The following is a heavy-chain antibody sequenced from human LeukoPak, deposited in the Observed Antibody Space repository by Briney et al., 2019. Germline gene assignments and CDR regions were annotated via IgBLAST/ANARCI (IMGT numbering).Heavy chain of an antibody. Sequence: SETLSLTCIVSGGSISSSNYYWGWIRQSPGKGLEWIGSIYSRGSTYYNPSLKSRVIVSSDMSKNQFSLQLNSVTPEDTAVYYCVRLSSRYSNYISFGIFDYWGQGTLVTVSS. CDR3: VRLSSRYSNYISFGIFDY. J-gene: IGHJ4*02. CDR1: GGSISSSNYY. V-gene: IGHV4-39*07. D-gene: IGHD4-11*01. CDR2: IYSRGST.